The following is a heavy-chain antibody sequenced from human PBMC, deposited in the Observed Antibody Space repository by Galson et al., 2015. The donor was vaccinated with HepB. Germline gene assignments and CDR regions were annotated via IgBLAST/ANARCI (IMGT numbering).Heavy chain of an antibody. CDR3: ANAVREQQLAYGMDV. D-gene: IGHD6-13*01. V-gene: IGHV3-23*01. CDR2: ISGSGGST. Sequence: SLRLSCAASGFTFSSYAMSWVRQAPGKGLEWVSAISGSGGSTYYADSVKGRFTISRDSSKNTLYLQMNSLRAEDTAVYYCANAVREQQLAYGMDVWGQGTTVTVSS. CDR1: GFTFSSYA. J-gene: IGHJ6*02.